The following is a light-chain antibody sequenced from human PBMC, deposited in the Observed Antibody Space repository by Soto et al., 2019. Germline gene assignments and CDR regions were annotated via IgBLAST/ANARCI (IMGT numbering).Light chain of an antibody. V-gene: IGKV3-15*01. Sequence: EIVLQQSPATLSLSPGERATLSCRASQSVGSSLAWYQQRPGQAPRLLIYRASTRAPGIPARFSGSGSGTEFTLTISSLQSEDFTVYSCLQYHNLWAFGQGTKVDIK. CDR2: RAS. CDR1: QSVGSS. CDR3: LQYHNLWA. J-gene: IGKJ1*01.